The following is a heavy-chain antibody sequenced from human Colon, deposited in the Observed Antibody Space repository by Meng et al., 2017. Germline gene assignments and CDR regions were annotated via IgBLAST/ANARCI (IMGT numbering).Heavy chain of an antibody. J-gene: IGHJ1*01. Sequence: VPLQESGPGMVKPPGTLSLTCAVSGGSISSTNGWSWIRRPPGKGLEWIGEISQSGSSNYNPSLKSRVTMSLDKFKNHFFLNLSSVSAADTAVYYCAREDGSIGFTPAGQWGQGTLVTVSS. CDR3: AREDGSIGFTPAGQ. D-gene: IGHD1-26*01. CDR1: GGSISSTNG. V-gene: IGHV4-4*03. CDR2: ISQSGSS.